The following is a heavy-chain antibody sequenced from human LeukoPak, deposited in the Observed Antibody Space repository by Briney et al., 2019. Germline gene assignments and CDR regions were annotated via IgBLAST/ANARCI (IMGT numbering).Heavy chain of an antibody. CDR1: GYTFTSYG. CDR3: ARAHIMGIQLWLQAYCGGDCYSHLDY. Sequence: ASVKVSCKASGYTFTSYGISWVRQAPGQGLEWMGWISAYNGNTNYAQKLQGRVTMTTDTSTSTAYMELRSLRSDDTAVYYCARAHIMGIQLWLQAYCGGDCYSHLDYWGQGTLVTVSS. V-gene: IGHV1-18*01. D-gene: IGHD2-21*02. CDR2: ISAYNGNT. J-gene: IGHJ4*02.